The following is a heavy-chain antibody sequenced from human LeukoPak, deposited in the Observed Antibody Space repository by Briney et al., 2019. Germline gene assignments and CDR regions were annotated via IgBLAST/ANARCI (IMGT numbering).Heavy chain of an antibody. CDR3: ARATQGSYADGMDV. D-gene: IGHD4-17*01. CDR2: IIPILGIA. Sequence: SVNVSCKASGGTFSSYAISWVRQAPGQGLEWMGRIIPILGIANYAQKFQGRVTITADKSTSTAYMELSSLRSEDTAVYYCARATQGSYADGMDVWGQGTTVTVSS. V-gene: IGHV1-69*04. J-gene: IGHJ6*02. CDR1: GGTFSSYA.